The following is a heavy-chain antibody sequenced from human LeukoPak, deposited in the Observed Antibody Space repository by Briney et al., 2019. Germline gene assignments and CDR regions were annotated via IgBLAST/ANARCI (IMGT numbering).Heavy chain of an antibody. D-gene: IGHD3-3*01. CDR3: ARDWIFERITIFGVVKGAFDI. CDR2: ISAYDGNT. V-gene: IGHV1-18*01. Sequence: ASVKVSCKASGYTFTSYGISWVRQAPGQGLEWMGWISAYDGNTNYAQKLQGRVTMTTDTSTSTDYMELRSLRSDDTAVYYCARDWIFERITIFGVVKGAFDIWGQGTMVTVSS. CDR1: GYTFTSYG. J-gene: IGHJ3*02.